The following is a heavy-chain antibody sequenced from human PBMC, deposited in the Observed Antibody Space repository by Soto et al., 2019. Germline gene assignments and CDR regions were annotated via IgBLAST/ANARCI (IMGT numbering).Heavy chain of an antibody. CDR1: GYTFTSYW. V-gene: IGHV5-10-1*01. D-gene: IGHD3-16*02. Sequence: GESLKISCKGSGYTFTSYWISWVRHTPGKGLEWLGKIDASDSSANYSPSFQGHVTISADKSISTAYLQWSSLKASDTAIYYCARHEPLMKWSPPRYRFDPWGQGTLVTVSS. CDR2: IDASDSSA. CDR3: ARHEPLMKWSPPRYRFDP. J-gene: IGHJ5*02.